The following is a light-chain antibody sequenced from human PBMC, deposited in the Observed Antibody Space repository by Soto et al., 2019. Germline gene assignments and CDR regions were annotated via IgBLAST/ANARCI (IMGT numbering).Light chain of an antibody. J-gene: IGLJ1*01. Sequence: QSVLTQPASVSGSPGQSITLSCTGTSSDVGTYKYVSWYQQHPGKVPKLIIFEVTNRPSGVSNRFSGSKSGNTASLTISGLQAEDEADYYCSSYTTSSTRVFGTGTKVTVL. CDR1: SSDVGTYKY. V-gene: IGLV2-14*01. CDR3: SSYTTSSTRV. CDR2: EVT.